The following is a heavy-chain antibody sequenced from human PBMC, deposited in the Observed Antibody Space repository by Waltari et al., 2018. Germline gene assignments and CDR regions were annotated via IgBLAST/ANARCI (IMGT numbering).Heavy chain of an antibody. Sequence: QLQLQESGPGLVKPSETLSLTCTVSGGSISSSSYYWGWIRQPPGKGLEGIGSIYYSGVTYSNPSLKSRVTISVATSKNQFSLQLSSVTAADTAVYYCAGVTIFGVFPHWFDPWGQGTLVTVSS. CDR1: GGSISSSSYY. CDR2: IYYSGVT. CDR3: AGVTIFGVFPHWFDP. J-gene: IGHJ5*02. D-gene: IGHD3-3*01. V-gene: IGHV4-39*07.